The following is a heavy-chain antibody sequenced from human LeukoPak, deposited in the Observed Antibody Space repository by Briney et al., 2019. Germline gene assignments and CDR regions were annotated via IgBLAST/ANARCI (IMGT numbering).Heavy chain of an antibody. CDR3: ARARSPGSYSPKGPFDY. CDR1: GGSISSGGYY. V-gene: IGHV4-39*07. Sequence: SETLSLTCTVSGGSISSGGYYWGWIRQPPGKGLEWIASIYSGGSTFYNPSLRSRVTISVDTPKNQISLKLSSVTAADTAVYYCARARSPGSYSPKGPFDYWGQGTLVTVSS. D-gene: IGHD1-26*01. J-gene: IGHJ4*02. CDR2: IYSGGST.